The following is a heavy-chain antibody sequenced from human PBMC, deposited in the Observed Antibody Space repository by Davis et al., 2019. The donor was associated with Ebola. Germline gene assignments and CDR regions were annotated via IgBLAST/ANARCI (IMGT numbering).Heavy chain of an antibody. J-gene: IGHJ6*02. CDR3: AGGAMTTVTTSTYGMDV. V-gene: IGHV4-59*01. CDR1: GDSISNYY. CDR2: IYYSGST. D-gene: IGHD4-11*01. Sequence: MPGGSLRLSCTVSGDSISNYYWNWIRQPPGKGLEWIGYIYYSGSTSYNPSLKSRVTISVDTSKNQFSLKLSSVTAADTAVYYCAGGAMTTVTTSTYGMDVWGQGTTVTVSS.